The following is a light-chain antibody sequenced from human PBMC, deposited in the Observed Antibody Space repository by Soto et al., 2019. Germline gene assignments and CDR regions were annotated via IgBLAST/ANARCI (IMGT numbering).Light chain of an antibody. CDR1: QSVASSY. V-gene: IGKV3D-7*01. CDR2: TAS. CDR3: QQYGNSRT. Sequence: EIVMTQSPATLSLSPGERATLSCRASQSVASSYLSWYQQKPGQAPRLLIYTASIRATGIPARFSGSGSGTDFTLTISSLQPEDFAVYYCQQYGNSRTFGQGTKVDI. J-gene: IGKJ1*01.